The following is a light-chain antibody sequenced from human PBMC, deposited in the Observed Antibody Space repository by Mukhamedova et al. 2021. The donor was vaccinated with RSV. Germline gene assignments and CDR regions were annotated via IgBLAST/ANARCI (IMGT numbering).Light chain of an antibody. V-gene: IGKV1-27*01. Sequence: WYQRRVHGKVPKLLIYGASTLQAGVPSRFSGSGSGTDFTLSISSLQPEDVATYYCQNYYNAPRVTFGPGTKVDIK. CDR3: QNYYNAPRVT. CDR2: GAS. J-gene: IGKJ3*01.